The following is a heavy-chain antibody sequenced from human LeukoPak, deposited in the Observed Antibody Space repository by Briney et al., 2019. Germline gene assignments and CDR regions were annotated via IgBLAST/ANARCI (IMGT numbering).Heavy chain of an antibody. J-gene: IGHJ3*02. D-gene: IGHD5-24*01. V-gene: IGHV4-38-2*02. CDR2: IYHSGST. Sequence: SETLSLTCTVSGYSISSGYYWGRIRQPPGKGLEWIGSIYHSGSTYYNPSLKSRVTISVDTSKNQFSLKLSSVTAADTAVYYCARESREASFDIWGQGTMVTVSS. CDR1: GYSISSGYY. CDR3: ARESREASFDI.